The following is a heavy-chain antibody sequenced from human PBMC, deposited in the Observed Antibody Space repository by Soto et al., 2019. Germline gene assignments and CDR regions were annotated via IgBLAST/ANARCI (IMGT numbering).Heavy chain of an antibody. CDR3: ARAHYYYGMDV. CDR2: IYQSGSS. V-gene: IGHV4-30-2*01. CDR1: GGSISSGGYS. Sequence: SETLSLTCTVSGGSISSGGYSWNWIRQPTGQGLEWIGYIYQSGSSYYNPSRKSRVTISIDRSKNQFSLKLSSVTAADTAMYYCARAHYYYGMDVWGQGTTVTVSS. J-gene: IGHJ6*01.